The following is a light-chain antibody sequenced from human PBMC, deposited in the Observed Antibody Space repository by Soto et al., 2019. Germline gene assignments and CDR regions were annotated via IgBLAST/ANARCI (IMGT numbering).Light chain of an antibody. CDR1: QSISSW. Sequence: DIQMTQSPSTLSASVGDRVTITCRASQSISSWLAWYQQKPGKAPKLLIYKASSLESGVPSRFSGSGSGTEFTLTISSLQPDDFATYYCQQYNSYLTFGGGTKVHIK. V-gene: IGKV1-5*03. J-gene: IGKJ4*01. CDR2: KAS. CDR3: QQYNSYLT.